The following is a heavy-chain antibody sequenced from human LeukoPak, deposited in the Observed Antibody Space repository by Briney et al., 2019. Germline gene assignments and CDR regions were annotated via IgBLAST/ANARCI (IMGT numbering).Heavy chain of an antibody. Sequence: SETLSLTCTVSGGSISSYYWSWIRQPPGKGLEWIGYIYYSGSTNYNPSLKSRVTISVDTSKNQFSLKLSSVTAADTAVYYCASEHDSSGYPGYWGQGTLVTVSS. V-gene: IGHV4-59*12. D-gene: IGHD3-22*01. J-gene: IGHJ4*02. CDR3: ASEHDSSGYPGY. CDR1: GGSISSYY. CDR2: IYYSGST.